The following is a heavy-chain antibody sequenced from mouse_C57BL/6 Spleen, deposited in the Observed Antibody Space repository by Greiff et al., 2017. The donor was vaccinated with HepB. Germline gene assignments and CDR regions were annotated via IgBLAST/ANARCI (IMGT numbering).Heavy chain of an antibody. CDR1: GYTFTDYE. J-gene: IGHJ1*03. V-gene: IGHV1-15*01. D-gene: IGHD2-4*01. CDR2: IDPETGGT. CDR3: TRDHYDYWYFDV. Sequence: VQLQQSGAELVRPGASVTLSCKASGYTFTDYEMHWVKQTPVHGLEWIGAIDPETGGTAYNQKFKGKAILTADKSSSTAYMELRSLTSEDSAVYYCTRDHYDYWYFDVWGTGTTVTVSS.